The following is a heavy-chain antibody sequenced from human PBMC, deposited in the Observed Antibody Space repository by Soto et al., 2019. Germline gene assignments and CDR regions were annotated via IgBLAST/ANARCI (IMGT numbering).Heavy chain of an antibody. CDR2: INHSGST. D-gene: IGHD1-1*01. J-gene: IGHJ6*04. Sequence: SETLSLTCAVYGGSFSGYYWSWIRQPPGKGLEWIGEINHSGSTNYNPSLKSRVTISVDTSKNQSSLKLSSVTAADTAVYYCARDHPAAQERRKAVDVWGKGTTVTVSS. V-gene: IGHV4-34*01. CDR1: GGSFSGYY. CDR3: ARDHPAAQERRKAVDV.